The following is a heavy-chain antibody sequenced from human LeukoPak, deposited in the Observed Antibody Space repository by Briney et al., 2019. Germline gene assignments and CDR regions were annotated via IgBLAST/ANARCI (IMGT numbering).Heavy chain of an antibody. V-gene: IGHV1-69*13. D-gene: IGHD2-15*01. CDR3: AREYCSGGSCYRRKDWFDP. Sequence: SVKVSCKASGGTFSRIAINWVRQAPGQGLEWIGGIIPIFGTANYAQKFQGRVTITADESTSTAYMELRSLRSEDTAVYYCAREYCSGGSCYRRKDWFDPWGQGTLVTVSS. J-gene: IGHJ5*02. CDR2: IIPIFGTA. CDR1: GGTFSRIA.